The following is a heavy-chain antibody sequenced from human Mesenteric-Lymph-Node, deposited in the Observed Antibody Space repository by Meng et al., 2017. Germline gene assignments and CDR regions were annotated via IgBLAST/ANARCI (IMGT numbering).Heavy chain of an antibody. CDR2: INPNTGGT. CDR3: ARGGRFGEGDHGMDV. Sequence: ASVKVSCKASGYTFSDYYMHWERQAPGQGLEWMGWINPNTGGTDYAQKFQGRVTMTRDTSISTAYMELSRLTSDDTAVYYCARGGRFGEGDHGMDVWGQGTTVTVSS. V-gene: IGHV1-2*02. J-gene: IGHJ6*02. D-gene: IGHD3-10*01. CDR1: GYTFSDYY.